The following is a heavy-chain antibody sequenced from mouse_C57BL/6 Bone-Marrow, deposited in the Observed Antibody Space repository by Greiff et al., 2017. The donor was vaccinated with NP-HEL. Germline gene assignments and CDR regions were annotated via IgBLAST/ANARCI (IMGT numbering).Heavy chain of an antibody. CDR1: GYTFTSYW. CDR2: INPSNGGN. V-gene: IGHV1-53*01. J-gene: IGHJ2*01. D-gene: IGHD1-1*01. Sequence: QVQLQQPGTELVKPGASVKLSCKASGYTFTSYWMHWVKQRPGQGLEWIGNINPSNGGNNYNEKFKSKATLTVDQSSSTADMQLCSLTSYDSAVYYCARSNYYGSSFDDWGQGTTLTVSS. CDR3: ARSNYYGSSFDD.